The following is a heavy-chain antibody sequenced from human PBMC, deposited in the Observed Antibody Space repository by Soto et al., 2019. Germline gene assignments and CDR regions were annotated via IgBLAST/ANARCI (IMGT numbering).Heavy chain of an antibody. CDR1: GFTLGPYG. J-gene: IGHJ4*02. D-gene: IGHD1-1*01. CDR3: TRWNGYGDH. Sequence: VQLLESGGGLVQPGGSLRLSCVVSGFTLGPYGVTWVRQVPGKGLAWVSGFGGGGGTTHYIGSVKGRFTISRDDPRRTVYLQMNSLGVEDTAVYYCTRWNGYGDHWGRGTLVTVSS. CDR2: FGGGGGTT. V-gene: IGHV3-23*01.